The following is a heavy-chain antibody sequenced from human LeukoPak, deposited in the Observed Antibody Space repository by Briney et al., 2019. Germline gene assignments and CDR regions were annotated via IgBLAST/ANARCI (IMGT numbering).Heavy chain of an antibody. CDR3: ARDADYSNYENHDKYNWFDP. CDR2: INPNSGGT. Sequence: ASVKVSCKASGYTFTGYYMHWVRQAPGQGLEWMGRINPNSGGTNYAQKFQGRVTMTRDTSISTAYMELSRLRSDDTAVYYCARDADYSNYENHDKYNWFDPWGQGTLVTVSS. D-gene: IGHD4-11*01. V-gene: IGHV1-2*06. J-gene: IGHJ5*02. CDR1: GYTFTGYY.